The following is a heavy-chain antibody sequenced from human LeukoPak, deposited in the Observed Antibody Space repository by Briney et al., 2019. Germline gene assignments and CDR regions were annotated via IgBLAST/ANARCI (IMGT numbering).Heavy chain of an antibody. CDR3: AKDRRSAVDALDI. Sequence: GGSLRLSCAASGFTFSSYGMHWVRQAPGKGLEWVAVIWYDGSSKYYADSVKGRFTISRDNSKNTLYLQMNSLRAEDTAVYYCAKDRRSAVDALDIWGQGTMVTVSS. CDR1: GFTFSSYG. V-gene: IGHV3-33*06. J-gene: IGHJ3*02. CDR2: IWYDGSSK.